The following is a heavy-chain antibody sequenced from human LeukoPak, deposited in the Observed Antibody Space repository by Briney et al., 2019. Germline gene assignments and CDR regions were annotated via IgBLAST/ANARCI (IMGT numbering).Heavy chain of an antibody. CDR1: GGSISSYY. Sequence: SETLSLTCTVSGGSISSYYWIWVRQPAGKGLVWIGRIHTSGSTNYNPSLKSRITMSLDTSKNQFSLKLTSVTAADTAVFYCAGTQHGELDYWGQGALVTVSS. V-gene: IGHV4-4*07. CDR3: AGTQHGELDY. CDR2: IHTSGST. D-gene: IGHD7-27*01. J-gene: IGHJ4*02.